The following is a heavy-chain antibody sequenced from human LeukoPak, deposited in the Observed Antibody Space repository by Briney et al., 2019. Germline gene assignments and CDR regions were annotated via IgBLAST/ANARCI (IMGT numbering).Heavy chain of an antibody. Sequence: SETLSLTCTASGGSISTYYWSWIRQPPGKGLEWIGYVYYTGSTSYNPSLQSRVTMSLDTSKNQFSLELNSVTPADTAVYYCVRGGNYWHQWWFDPWGRGTLVSVSS. J-gene: IGHJ5*02. CDR1: GGSISTYY. D-gene: IGHD1-26*01. CDR3: VRGGNYWHQWWFDP. CDR2: VYYTGST. V-gene: IGHV4-59*01.